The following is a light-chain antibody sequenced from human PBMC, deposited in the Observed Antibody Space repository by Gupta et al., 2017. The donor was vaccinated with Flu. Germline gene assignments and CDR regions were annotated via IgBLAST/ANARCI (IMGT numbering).Light chain of an antibody. CDR3: QSYDDWNQV. J-gene: IGLJ3*02. V-gene: IGLV6-57*01. Sequence: FVLTHPHSVSEPPGQTLTISCTRSSGSIGNNYVQWCQQRPGTSPTTLIYENDQRLSGVPDRFSGSIDISSTSASLTISGLQTEDEADYYCQSYDDWNQVFGGGTRLTVL. CDR1: SGSIGNNY. CDR2: END.